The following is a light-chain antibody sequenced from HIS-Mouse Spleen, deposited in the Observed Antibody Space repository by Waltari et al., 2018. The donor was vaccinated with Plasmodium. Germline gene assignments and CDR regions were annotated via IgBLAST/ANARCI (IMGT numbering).Light chain of an antibody. Sequence: EIVMTLSPATLSVSPGERATLSCRASQSVSSNLAWYQQKPGQAPRLLIYGASTRATGIPARFSGSGSGTDFTLTISSLQPEDFATYYCQQNYNTWTFGQGTKVEIK. CDR1: QSVSSN. J-gene: IGKJ1*01. CDR3: QQNYNTWT. CDR2: GAS. V-gene: IGKV3-15*01.